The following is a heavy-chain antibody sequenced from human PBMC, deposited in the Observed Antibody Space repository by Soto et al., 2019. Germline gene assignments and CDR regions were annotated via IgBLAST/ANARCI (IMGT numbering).Heavy chain of an antibody. V-gene: IGHV2-5*01. CDR2: ISWKDDK. CDR3: AHRYGGNFYRWYFDF. D-gene: IGHD4-17*01. Sequence: QITLEESGPTLVKTTQTLTLTCTFSGFSLSTSGAGVGWIRQPAGKALEWLALISWKDDKRYNPGLKSRLSITKDTSKSQVVLTMTNVDPVDTATYFCAHRYGGNFYRWYFDFWGQGTLVTVSS. J-gene: IGHJ4*02. CDR1: GFSLSTSGAG.